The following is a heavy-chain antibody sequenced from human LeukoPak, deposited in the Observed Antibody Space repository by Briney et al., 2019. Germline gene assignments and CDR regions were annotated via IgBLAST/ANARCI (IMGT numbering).Heavy chain of an antibody. V-gene: IGHV1-69*08. CDR2: ITPVIGTT. D-gene: IGHD1-26*01. J-gene: IGHJ5*02. CDR1: GGTFNTHI. Sequence: GSSVKVSCRSSGGTFNTHIFNWVRQAPGQGLEWMGRITPVIGTTKYAQRFQARVTITADRPTSTAYLELRGLTYDDTAIYYCTRVTLRGSKYNWFDPWGQGTHVSVSS. CDR3: TRVTLRGSKYNWFDP.